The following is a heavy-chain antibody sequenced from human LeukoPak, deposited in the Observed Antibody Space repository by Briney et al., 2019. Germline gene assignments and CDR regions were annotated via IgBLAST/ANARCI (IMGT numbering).Heavy chain of an antibody. Sequence: SETLSLTCAVYGGSFSGYYWSWIRQPPGKGLEWIGEINHSGSTNYNPSLKSRVTISVDTSKNQFSLKLSSVTAADTAVYYCARVSYGSGSHYNFYFDFWGQGTLVTVSA. D-gene: IGHD3-10*01. J-gene: IGHJ4*02. CDR2: INHSGST. V-gene: IGHV4-34*01. CDR3: ARVSYGSGSHYNFYFDF. CDR1: GGSFSGYY.